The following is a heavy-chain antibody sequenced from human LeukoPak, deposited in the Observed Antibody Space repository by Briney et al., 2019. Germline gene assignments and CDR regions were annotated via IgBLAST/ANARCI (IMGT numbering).Heavy chain of an antibody. J-gene: IGHJ4*02. D-gene: IGHD3-22*01. CDR1: GFTFSSYW. V-gene: IGHV3-7*01. CDR3: AGGGGYLIDY. Sequence: GGSLRLSCTASGFTFSSYWMNWVRQVPGKELEWVAIIKSDGTEEHYLDSVKGRFTISRDNANNLLFLQMNNLRAEDTAVYYCAGGGGYLIDYWGQGTLVTVSS. CDR2: IKSDGTEE.